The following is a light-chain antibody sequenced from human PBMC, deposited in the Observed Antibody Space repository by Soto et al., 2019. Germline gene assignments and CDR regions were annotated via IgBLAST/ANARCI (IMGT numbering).Light chain of an antibody. Sequence: EIVMTQSPATLSVSPGERATLSCRASQSVSSNLAWYQQKPGQAPRLLIYGASTGATGFPARFSGSGSGTEFTLTISSRQSEDFAVYYCQQYNKWPITFGQGTRLEIK. CDR3: QQYNKWPIT. CDR1: QSVSSN. V-gene: IGKV3-15*01. J-gene: IGKJ5*01. CDR2: GAS.